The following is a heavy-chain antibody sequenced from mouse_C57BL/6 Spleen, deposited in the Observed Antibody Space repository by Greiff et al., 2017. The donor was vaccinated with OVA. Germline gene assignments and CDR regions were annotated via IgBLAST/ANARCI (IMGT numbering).Heavy chain of an antibody. CDR3: ARRRPIYYDYDPYYYAMDY. CDR2: IYPSDSET. Sequence: QVQLKQPGAELVRPGSSVKLSCKASGYTFTSYWMDWVKQRPGQGLEWIGNIYPSDSETHYNQKFKDKATLTVDKSSSTAYMQLSSLTSEDSAVYYCARRRPIYYDYDPYYYAMDYWGQGTSVTVSS. D-gene: IGHD2-4*01. J-gene: IGHJ4*01. V-gene: IGHV1-61*01. CDR1: GYTFTSYW.